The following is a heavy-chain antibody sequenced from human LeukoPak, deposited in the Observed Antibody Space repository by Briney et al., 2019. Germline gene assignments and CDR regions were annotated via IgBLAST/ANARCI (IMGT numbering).Heavy chain of an antibody. CDR2: VSGYTGNT. Sequence: ASVKVSCKTSGYTFTTYGLSWVRQAPGQGLEWMGWVSGYTGNTNYAERFQGRVTMTTDTSTTTVYMELTSLRSDDTAVYYCASGEVSASLYYFDFWGQGTLVTVS. J-gene: IGHJ4*02. D-gene: IGHD2-2*01. CDR3: ASGEVSASLYYFDF. CDR1: GYTFTTYG. V-gene: IGHV1-18*01.